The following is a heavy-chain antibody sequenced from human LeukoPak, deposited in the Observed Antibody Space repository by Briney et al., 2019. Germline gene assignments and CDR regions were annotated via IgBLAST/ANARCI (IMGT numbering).Heavy chain of an antibody. Sequence: PSETLSVTCTVSGGSFSSYHWNWIRQSAGKGLEWIGRVHTTGSTNYNPSLQSRVTMSVDTSKNQFSLKLSSVTAADTAVYYCARDNLNNDFWSGYPSWFDPWGQGTLVTVSP. CDR2: VHTTGST. J-gene: IGHJ5*02. D-gene: IGHD3-3*01. CDR1: GGSFSSYH. V-gene: IGHV4-4*07. CDR3: ARDNLNNDFWSGYPSWFDP.